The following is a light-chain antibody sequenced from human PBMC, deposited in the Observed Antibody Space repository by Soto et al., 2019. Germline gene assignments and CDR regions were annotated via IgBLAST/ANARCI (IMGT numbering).Light chain of an antibody. Sequence: DIQMTQSPSSVSASVGDRVTITCRASHDITNWFAWYQQKPGEAPRLLIYAASSLQSGVPSRFSGSGSGTDFTLTIRSLQPEDFATYYCQQANSFPWTFGQGTKVEIK. CDR3: QQANSFPWT. CDR2: AAS. J-gene: IGKJ1*01. CDR1: HDITNW. V-gene: IGKV1-12*01.